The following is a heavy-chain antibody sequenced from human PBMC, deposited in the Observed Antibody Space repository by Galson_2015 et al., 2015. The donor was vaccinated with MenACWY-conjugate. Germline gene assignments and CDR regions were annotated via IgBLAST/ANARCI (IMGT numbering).Heavy chain of an antibody. CDR3: AKDYDNTIFGVDYFDY. D-gene: IGHD3-3*01. V-gene: IGHV3-30*18. Sequence: SLRLSCAASGFTFSSYGMHWVRQAPGKGLEWVAVISYDGSNKYYADSVKGRFTISRDNSKNTLYLQMNSLRAEDTAVYYCAKDYDNTIFGVDYFDYWGQGTLVTVSS. CDR2: ISYDGSNK. CDR1: GFTFSSYG. J-gene: IGHJ4*02.